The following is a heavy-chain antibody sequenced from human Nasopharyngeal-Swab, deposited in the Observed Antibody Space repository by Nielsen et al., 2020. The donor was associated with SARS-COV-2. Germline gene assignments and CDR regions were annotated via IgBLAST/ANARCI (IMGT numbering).Heavy chain of an antibody. J-gene: IGHJ5*02. CDR3: ATVRDIAAAGNGSNWFDP. V-gene: IGHV1-24*01. CDR2: FDPEDGET. D-gene: IGHD6-13*01. Sequence: ASVKVSCKVSGYTLTELSMHWVRQAPGKGLEWMGGFDPEDGETIYAQKFQGRVTMTEDTSTDTAYMELSSLRSEDTAVYYCATVRDIAAAGNGSNWFDPWGQGTLVTVSS. CDR1: GYTLTELS.